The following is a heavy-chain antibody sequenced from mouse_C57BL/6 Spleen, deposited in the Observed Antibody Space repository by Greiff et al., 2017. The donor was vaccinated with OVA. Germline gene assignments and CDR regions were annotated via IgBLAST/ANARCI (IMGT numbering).Heavy chain of an antibody. CDR3: ARYYGSSGLYFDY. D-gene: IGHD1-1*01. Sequence: VQLQQSGAELVKPGASVKLSCKASGYTFTSYWLQWVKQRPGQGLEWIGEIDPSDSYTNYNQKFKGKATLTVDTSSSTAYMQLSSLTSEDSAVYYCARYYGSSGLYFDYWGQGTTLTVSS. V-gene: IGHV1-50*01. J-gene: IGHJ2*01. CDR1: GYTFTSYW. CDR2: IDPSDSYT.